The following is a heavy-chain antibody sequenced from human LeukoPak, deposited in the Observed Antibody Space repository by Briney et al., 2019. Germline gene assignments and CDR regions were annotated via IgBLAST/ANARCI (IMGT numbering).Heavy chain of an antibody. CDR3: ARITFYDILTGYPAYYFDY. J-gene: IGHJ4*02. Sequence: ASVKVSCKSSGYTFTSYDINWVRQAPGQGLEWMGWMNPNGGGTNYAQKFQGRVTMTRDTSISTAYMELSRLRSDDTAVYYCARITFYDILTGYPAYYFDYWGQGTLVTVSS. D-gene: IGHD3-9*01. CDR2: MNPNGGGT. V-gene: IGHV1-2*02. CDR1: GYTFTSYD.